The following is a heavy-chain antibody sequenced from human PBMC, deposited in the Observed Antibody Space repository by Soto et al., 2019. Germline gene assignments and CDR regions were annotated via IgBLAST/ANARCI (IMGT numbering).Heavy chain of an antibody. CDR3: ARDHYCDYFFYFDL. CDR1: GFTFSSYS. CDR2: ISSSSSYI. J-gene: IGHJ2*01. D-gene: IGHD4-17*01. V-gene: IGHV3-21*01. Sequence: EVQLVESGGGLVKPGGSLRLSCAASGFTFSSYSMNWVRQAPGKGLEWVSSISSSSSYIYYADSVKGRFTISRDNAKNSLYLQMNSLRAEDTAVYYCARDHYCDYFFYFDLWGRGTLVTVSS.